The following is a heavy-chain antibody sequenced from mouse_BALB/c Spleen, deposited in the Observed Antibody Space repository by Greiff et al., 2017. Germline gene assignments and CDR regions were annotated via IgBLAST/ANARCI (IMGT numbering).Heavy chain of an antibody. Sequence: LQQPGSELVRPGASVKLSCKASGYTFTSYWMHWVKQRPGQGLEWIGNIYPGSGSTNYDEKFKSKATLTVDTSSSTAYMQLSSLTSEDSAVYYCTRGGYPFYAMDYWGQGTSVTVSS. CDR2: IYPGSGST. V-gene: IGHV1S22*01. CDR3: TRGGYPFYAMDY. J-gene: IGHJ4*01. D-gene: IGHD2-2*01. CDR1: GYTFTSYW.